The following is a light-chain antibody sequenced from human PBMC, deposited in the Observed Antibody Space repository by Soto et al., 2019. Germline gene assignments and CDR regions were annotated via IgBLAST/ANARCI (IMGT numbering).Light chain of an antibody. Sequence: DAQMTQSPSSLSASVGDSVTITRRASQSIGTYLDWYQHKPGKAPKLLIYAASSLQSGVPSRFSGSGSGTDFTLTISSLQPEDFATYYCQESHSTFGQGTKLEIK. CDR1: QSIGTY. CDR3: QESHST. J-gene: IGKJ2*01. V-gene: IGKV1-39*01. CDR2: AAS.